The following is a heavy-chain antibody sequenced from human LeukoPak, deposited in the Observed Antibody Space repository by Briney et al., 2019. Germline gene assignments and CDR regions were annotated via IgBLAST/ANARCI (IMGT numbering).Heavy chain of an antibody. J-gene: IGHJ6*02. CDR3: ARDRQARNYYYYGMDV. CDR1: GGSISSYY. Sequence: SETLSLTCTVSGGSISSYYRSWIRQPPGKGLEWVGNIYYSGSTNYNPSLKSQFTISVDTSKNQFSLKLSSVTAADTAVYYWARDRQARNYYYYGMDVWGQGTTVTVSS. V-gene: IGHV4-59*01. CDR2: IYYSGST. D-gene: IGHD6-6*01.